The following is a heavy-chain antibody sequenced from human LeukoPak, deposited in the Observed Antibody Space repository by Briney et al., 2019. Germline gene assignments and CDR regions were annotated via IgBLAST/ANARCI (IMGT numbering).Heavy chain of an antibody. D-gene: IGHD1-26*01. Sequence: ASVKVSCKTSGYIFTNYAIHWVRQAPGQRLEWMGWINGGNGDTKYSQKFQDRVTITRDTSASTAYMELSSLRSEDTAVYYCARDPAPSNPLLGATPPGYYYMDVWGKGTTVTVSS. V-gene: IGHV1-3*01. J-gene: IGHJ6*03. CDR2: INGGNGDT. CDR1: GYIFTNYA. CDR3: ARDPAPSNPLLGATPPGYYYMDV.